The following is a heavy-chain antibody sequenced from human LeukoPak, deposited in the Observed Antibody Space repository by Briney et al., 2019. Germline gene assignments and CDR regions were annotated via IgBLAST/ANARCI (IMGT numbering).Heavy chain of an antibody. CDR3: ARGGGVRFLEWLRDNNWFDP. CDR1: GYTFTSYG. CDR2: ISAYNGNT. V-gene: IGHV1-18*01. D-gene: IGHD3-3*01. Sequence: ASVKVSCKASGYTFTSYGISWVRQAPGQGLEWMGWISAYNGNTNYAQKLQGRVTMTTDTSTSTAYMELRSLRSDDTAVYYCARGGGVRFLEWLRDNNWFDPWGQGTLVTVSS. J-gene: IGHJ5*02.